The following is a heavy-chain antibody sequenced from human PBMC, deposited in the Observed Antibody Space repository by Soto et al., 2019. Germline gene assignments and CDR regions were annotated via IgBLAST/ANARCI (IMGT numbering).Heavy chain of an antibody. J-gene: IGHJ6*02. CDR3: ARDLGGRSGYDPGYYSYGMDV. Sequence: ASVKVSCMACRYTFTGYYMHWVRQDPRQALEWMGWIKPNSGGRNYAQKLQSYVTMTRDTSISTAYMGCSRLRSDDTAVYYYARDLGGRSGYDPGYYSYGMDVWGQGPTVTVSS. D-gene: IGHD5-12*01. V-gene: IGHV1-2*04. CDR2: IKPNSGGR. CDR1: RYTFTGYY.